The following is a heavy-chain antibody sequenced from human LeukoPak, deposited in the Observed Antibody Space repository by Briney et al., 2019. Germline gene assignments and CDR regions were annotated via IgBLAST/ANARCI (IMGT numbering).Heavy chain of an antibody. D-gene: IGHD3-10*01. CDR3: AIPMVRVTYHFDY. CDR2: IIPIFGTA. J-gene: IGHJ4*02. CDR1: GGTFSSYA. Sequence: ASVKVSCKASGGTFSSYAISWVRQAPGQGLEWMGGIIPIFGTANYAQKFQGRVTITADESTSTAYMELSGLRSEDTAVYYCAIPMVRVTYHFDYWGQGTLVTLSS. V-gene: IGHV1-69*13.